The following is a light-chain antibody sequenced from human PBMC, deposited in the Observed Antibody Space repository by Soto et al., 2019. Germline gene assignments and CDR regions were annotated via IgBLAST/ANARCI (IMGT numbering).Light chain of an antibody. CDR1: QSVSSN. CDR2: GAS. J-gene: IGKJ4*01. CDR3: QQYHDWFT. V-gene: IGKV3D-15*01. Sequence: ETVMTQSPCTLSVSPGESATISCGTSQSVSSNLAWYQQKPGQAPRLLIYGASTEATGIPARFSGSGSGTEFTLTISFLRPEDSAVYFCQQYHDWFTFGGGTRVEI.